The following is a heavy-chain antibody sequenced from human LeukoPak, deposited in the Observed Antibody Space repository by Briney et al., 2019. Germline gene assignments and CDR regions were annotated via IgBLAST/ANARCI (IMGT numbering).Heavy chain of an antibody. CDR2: VNHSGST. J-gene: IGHJ4*02. D-gene: IGHD3-16*01. CDR3: ARHGGFYFDY. Sequence: SETLSLTCAVYGESFSGYNWNWIRQPPGKGLEWIGEVNHSGSTNYNPSLKSRVIISVDMSKNQFSLKLSSVTAADMAVYYCARHGGFYFDYWGQGALVTVSS. V-gene: IGHV4-34*01. CDR1: GESFSGYN.